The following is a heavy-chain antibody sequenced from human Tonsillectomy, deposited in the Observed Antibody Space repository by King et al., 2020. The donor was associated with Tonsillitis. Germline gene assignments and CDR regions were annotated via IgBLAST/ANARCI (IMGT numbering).Heavy chain of an antibody. Sequence: VQLVESGAEVKKPGASVKVSCKASGYSFTGYYIHWVRQAPGQGLEWMGWINPNSGGTEYAQKFQGRVTMTRDTSISPAYMELSRLRFDDTAVYYCASLYCSDGKCYAGWFDPWGQGTLVTVSS. CDR3: ASLYCSDGKCYAGWFDP. V-gene: IGHV1-2*02. CDR2: INPNSGGT. D-gene: IGHD2-15*01. J-gene: IGHJ5*02. CDR1: GYSFTGYY.